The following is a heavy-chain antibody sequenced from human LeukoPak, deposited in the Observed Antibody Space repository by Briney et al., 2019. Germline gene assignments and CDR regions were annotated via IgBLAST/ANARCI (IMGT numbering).Heavy chain of an antibody. D-gene: IGHD6-13*01. J-gene: IGHJ4*02. CDR1: GFTFSNYW. CDR2: IRPDGGEK. Sequence: GGSLRLSCVVSGFTFSNYWMSWVRQAPGKGLEWVINIRPDGGEKYFVDSVKGRFIISRDNAKNSLYLQMNSLRAEDTAVYYCAILCIAAAGHFDYWGQGTLVTVSS. V-gene: IGHV3-7*01. CDR3: AILCIAAAGHFDY.